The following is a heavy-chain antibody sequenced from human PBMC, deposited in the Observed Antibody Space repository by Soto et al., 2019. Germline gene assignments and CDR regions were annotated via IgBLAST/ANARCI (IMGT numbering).Heavy chain of an antibody. D-gene: IGHD6-13*01. CDR1: GFTFNSYA. CDR2: SSGSGGST. J-gene: IGHJ4*02. Sequence: GGSLRLSCAASGFTFNSYAMTWVRQPPGKGLEWVSTSSGSGGSTYYADSVNGRFTISRDNSKNTLYLQMNSLRDEDTAVYYCAKDLCFGGYSSWHDDHGCPAPLATVPS. CDR3: AKDLCFGGYSSWHDDH. V-gene: IGHV3-23*01.